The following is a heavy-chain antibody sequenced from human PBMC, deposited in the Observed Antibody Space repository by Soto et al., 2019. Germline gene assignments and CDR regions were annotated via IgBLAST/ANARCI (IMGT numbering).Heavy chain of an antibody. CDR3: AKSPSRRYCSGGSCPLGYFQH. CDR2: ISGSGGST. J-gene: IGHJ1*01. Sequence: GGSLRLSCAASGFTFSSYAMSWVRQAPGKGLEWVSAISGSGGSTYYADSVKGRFTISRDNSKNTLYLQMNSLRAEDTAVYYCAKSPSRRYCSGGSCPLGYFQHWGQGTLVTVS. D-gene: IGHD2-15*01. CDR1: GFTFSSYA. V-gene: IGHV3-23*01.